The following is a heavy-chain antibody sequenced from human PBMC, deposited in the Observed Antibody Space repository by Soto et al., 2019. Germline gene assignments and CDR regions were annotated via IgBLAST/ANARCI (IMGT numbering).Heavy chain of an antibody. CDR2: ISYDGSNK. D-gene: IGHD4-17*01. Sequence: QVQLVESGGGVVQPGRSLRLSCAASGFTFSSYAMHWVRQAPGKGLEWVAVISYDGSNKYYADSVKGRFTISRDNSKNTLYLQMNSLRAEDTAVYYCARGDYDPWGQGTLVTVSS. CDR3: ARGDYDP. V-gene: IGHV3-30-3*01. J-gene: IGHJ5*02. CDR1: GFTFSSYA.